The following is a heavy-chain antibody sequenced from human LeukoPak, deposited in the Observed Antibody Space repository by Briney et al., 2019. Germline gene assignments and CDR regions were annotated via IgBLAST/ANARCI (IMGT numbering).Heavy chain of an antibody. V-gene: IGHV3-7*04. CDR1: GFTFRRYW. CDR2: IKQDGSEK. J-gene: IGHJ6*02. D-gene: IGHD3-10*01. CDR3: AREQVESGGMDV. Sequence: PGGSLRLSCAASGFTFRRYWMSWVRQAPGKGLDWVANIKQDGSEKNYVDSVKGRFTISRDNAKNSLYLQMNSLRAEDTAVYYCAREQVESGGMDVWGQGTTVTVSS.